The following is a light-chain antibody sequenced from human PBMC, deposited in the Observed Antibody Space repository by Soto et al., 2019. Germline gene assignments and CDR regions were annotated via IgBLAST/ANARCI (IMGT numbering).Light chain of an antibody. CDR3: MQGTHWPWT. CDR1: QSLVYSDGNTY. V-gene: IGKV2-30*01. J-gene: IGKJ1*01. CDR2: KVS. Sequence: DVVMTQSPLSLPVTLGQPASISCRSSQSLVYSDGNTYLNWFQQRPGQSPRRLIYKVSNRDSGVLDRFSGRGSGTDFTLKISRVEAEDVGVYYCMQGTHWPWTFGQGTKVEIK.